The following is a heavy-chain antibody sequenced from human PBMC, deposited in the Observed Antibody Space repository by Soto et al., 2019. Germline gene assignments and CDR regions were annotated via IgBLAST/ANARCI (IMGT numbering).Heavy chain of an antibody. J-gene: IGHJ6*02. CDR3: ARQGVDTAMVTYYYYGMDV. D-gene: IGHD5-18*01. CDR2: INPSDSYT. CDR1: GYNFTSYW. V-gene: IGHV5-10-1*01. Sequence: GESLKTSCKGPGYNFTSYWISWVRQMPGKGLEWMGRINPSDSYTNYSPACQGHVTISADKSISIAYLQWSSVKASDNAMYYCARQGVDTAMVTYYYYGMDVWGQGTTVTVSS.